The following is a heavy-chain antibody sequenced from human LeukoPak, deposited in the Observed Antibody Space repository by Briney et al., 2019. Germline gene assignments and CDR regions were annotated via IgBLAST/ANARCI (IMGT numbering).Heavy chain of an antibody. Sequence: GGSLRLSCVASGFTFSTSSMNWVRQAPGKGLEWISYINSASATFYYADSVKGRFIISRDNAKNLLFLQMNNLRAEDSAMYYCARDVGFVVVPAVFDPWGQGTLVTVSS. V-gene: IGHV3-48*01. CDR2: INSASATF. J-gene: IGHJ5*02. D-gene: IGHD2-2*01. CDR3: ARDVGFVVVPAVFDP. CDR1: GFTFSTSS.